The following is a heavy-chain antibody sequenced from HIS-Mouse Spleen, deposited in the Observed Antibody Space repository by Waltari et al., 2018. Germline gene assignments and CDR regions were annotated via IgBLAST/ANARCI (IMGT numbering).Heavy chain of an antibody. CDR2: IYYSGST. J-gene: IGHJ3*02. CDR3: ARVKYSNAFDI. Sequence: QLQLQESGPGLVKPSETLSRTCTVSCGSISSSSYYWGWIRQPPGKGLEWIGYIYYSGSTNYNPSLKSRVTISVDTSKNQFSLKLSSVTAADTAVYYCARVKYSNAFDIWGQGTMVTVSS. CDR1: CGSISSSSYY. D-gene: IGHD6-6*01. V-gene: IGHV4-61*05.